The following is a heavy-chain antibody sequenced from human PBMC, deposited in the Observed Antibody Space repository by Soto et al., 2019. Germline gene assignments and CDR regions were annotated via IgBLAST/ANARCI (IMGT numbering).Heavy chain of an antibody. CDR2: ISGSGGST. V-gene: IGHV3-23*01. D-gene: IGHD4-17*01. Sequence: EVQLLESGGGLVQPGGSLRLSCAASGFTFSSYAMSWVRQAPGKGLEWVSAISGSGGSTYYADSVKGRFTISRDNSKNTLYLQMNSLRAEDTAVYYCVHDYGDSYWGDFFDYWGQGTLVTVSS. J-gene: IGHJ4*02. CDR1: GFTFSSYA. CDR3: VHDYGDSYWGDFFDY.